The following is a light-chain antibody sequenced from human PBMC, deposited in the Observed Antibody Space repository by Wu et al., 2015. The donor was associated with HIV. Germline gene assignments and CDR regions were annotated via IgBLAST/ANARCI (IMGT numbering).Light chain of an antibody. V-gene: IGKV1-6*01. CDR2: AAS. Sequence: AIQMTQSPSSLSASVGDRVTITCRASQGIRNDLGWYQQKPGKAPKLLIYAASSLQSGVPSRFSGSGSGTDFTLTISSLQPEDFATYYCQQSYSTLSWTFGQGTKVEIK. J-gene: IGKJ1*01. CDR3: QQSYSTLSWT. CDR1: QGIRND.